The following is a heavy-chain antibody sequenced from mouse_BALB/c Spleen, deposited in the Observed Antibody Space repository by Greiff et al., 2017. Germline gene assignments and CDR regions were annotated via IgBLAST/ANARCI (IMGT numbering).Heavy chain of an antibody. D-gene: IGHD3-1*01. CDR3: ARGGLYAMDY. CDR2: INPGSGGT. CDR1: GYAFTNYL. V-gene: IGHV1-54*01. J-gene: IGHJ4*01. Sequence: QVQLQQSGAELVRPGTSVKVSCKASGYAFTNYLIEWVKQRPGQGLEWIGVINPGSGGTNNNEKFKGKATLTADKSSSTAYMQLSSLTSDDSAVYFCARGGLYAMDYWGQGTSVTVSA.